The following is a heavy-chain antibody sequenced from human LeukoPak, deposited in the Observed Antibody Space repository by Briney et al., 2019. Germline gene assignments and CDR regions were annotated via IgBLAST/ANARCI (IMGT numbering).Heavy chain of an antibody. J-gene: IGHJ4*02. V-gene: IGHV4-34*01. CDR3: ARGGRFLEWLYYFDY. D-gene: IGHD3-3*01. CDR2: INHSGST. CDR1: GGSFSGYY. Sequence: SETLSLTCAVYGGSFSGYYWSWIRQPPGKGLEWIGEINHSGSTNYNPSLKSRVTISVDTSKNQFSLKLSSVTAADTAVYYCARGGRFLEWLYYFDYWGQGTLVTVSS.